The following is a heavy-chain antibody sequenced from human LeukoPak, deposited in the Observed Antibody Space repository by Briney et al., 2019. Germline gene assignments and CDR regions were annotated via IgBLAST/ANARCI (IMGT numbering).Heavy chain of an antibody. CDR2: ITTDSSAR. V-gene: IGHV3-48*03. J-gene: IGHJ6*02. Sequence: HPGGSLRLSCAASGFTFSTYEMNWVRQAPGKGLEWVSHITTDSSARKYTDSVKGRFTISRDNAKNTVYLQMNSLRAEDTAVYYCTREVGDPSYGMDVWGQGTSVTVSS. CDR1: GFTFSTYE. D-gene: IGHD2-2*01. CDR3: TREVGDPSYGMDV.